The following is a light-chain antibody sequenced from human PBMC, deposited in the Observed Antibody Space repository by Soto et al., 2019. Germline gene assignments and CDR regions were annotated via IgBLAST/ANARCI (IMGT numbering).Light chain of an antibody. J-gene: IGKJ4*01. CDR2: EES. V-gene: IGKV1-9*01. CDR1: QAVPNN. CDR3: QQVKTYPRT. Sequence: IQLTQSPSSLSASMGDRVTITCRPSQAVPNNMAWYQQKPGKPPKLLIYEESTLHSGVPSRFSGRKSGTQFTLTIDSLQPEDVATYYCQQVKTYPRTVGGGTKVDIK.